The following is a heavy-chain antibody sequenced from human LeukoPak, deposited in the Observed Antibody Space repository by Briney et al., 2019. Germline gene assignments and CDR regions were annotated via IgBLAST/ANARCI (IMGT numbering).Heavy chain of an antibody. Sequence: SETLSLTCTVSGGSISGSSYFWGWIRQPPGKGLEWIGSIYYSGSTYYNPSLKSRVTISVDTSKNQFSLKLSSVTAADTAVYYCARGTIFGVVIARYNWFDPWGQGTLVTVSS. CDR1: GGSISGSSYF. CDR2: IYYSGST. V-gene: IGHV4-39*01. CDR3: ARGTIFGVVIARYNWFDP. D-gene: IGHD3-3*01. J-gene: IGHJ5*02.